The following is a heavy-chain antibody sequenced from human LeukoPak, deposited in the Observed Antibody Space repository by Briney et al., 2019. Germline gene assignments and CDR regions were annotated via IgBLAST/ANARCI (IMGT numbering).Heavy chain of an antibody. V-gene: IGHV4-39*01. Sequence: PSETLSLTCTVSGGSISSSSYYWGWTRQPPGKGLVWIGSIYYSGSTYYNPSLKSRVTISVDTSKNQFSLKLSSVTAADTAVYYCASYCSSSSCPHRRAFDIWGQGTMVTVSS. CDR3: ASYCSSSSCPHRRAFDI. CDR2: IYYSGST. J-gene: IGHJ3*02. CDR1: GGSISSSSYY. D-gene: IGHD2-2*01.